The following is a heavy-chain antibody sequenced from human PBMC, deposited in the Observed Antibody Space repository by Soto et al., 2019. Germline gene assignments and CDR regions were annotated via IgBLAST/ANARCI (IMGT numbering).Heavy chain of an antibody. CDR2: INPILSMS. CDR1: GDTFSFYT. D-gene: IGHD3-10*01. Sequence: QVQLVQSGAEVKKPGSSVKVSCKASGDTFSFYTINWVRQAPGLGLEWVGRINPILSMSNDAQKFQGRVTMTADKSTSTAYMELRSLRSEDTAMYYCATSYGSGYRAFDYWGQGALVTVSS. V-gene: IGHV1-69*02. J-gene: IGHJ4*02. CDR3: ATSYGSGYRAFDY.